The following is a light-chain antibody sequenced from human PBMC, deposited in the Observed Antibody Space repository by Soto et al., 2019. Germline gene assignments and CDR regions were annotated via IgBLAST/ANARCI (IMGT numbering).Light chain of an antibody. CDR3: QSYDSSLSVV. CDR2: ANI. Sequence: QSVLTQPPSVSGAPGQRVTISCTGSSSNIGAGYDVYWYQQLPGTAPKLLIYANINRPSGVPDRFSGSKSGTSASLAITGLQAEDEADYYCQSYDSSLSVVFGGGTKLTVL. V-gene: IGLV1-40*01. CDR1: SSNIGAGYD. J-gene: IGLJ2*01.